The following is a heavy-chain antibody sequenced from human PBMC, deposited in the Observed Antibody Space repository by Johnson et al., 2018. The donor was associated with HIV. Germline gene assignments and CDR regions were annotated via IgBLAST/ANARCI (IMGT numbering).Heavy chain of an antibody. CDR2: ISSSGSTI. J-gene: IGHJ3*02. Sequence: QMQLVESGGGLVKPGGSLRLSCAASGFTFSDYYMSWIRQAPGKGLEWVSYISSSGSTIYYADSVKGRFTISRDNSKTTLYLQMNSLRDEDTAVYYCARDLAYNSRWTGAFDIWGQGTMVTVSS. D-gene: IGHD6-13*01. CDR3: ARDLAYNSRWTGAFDI. CDR1: GFTFSDYY. V-gene: IGHV3-11*01.